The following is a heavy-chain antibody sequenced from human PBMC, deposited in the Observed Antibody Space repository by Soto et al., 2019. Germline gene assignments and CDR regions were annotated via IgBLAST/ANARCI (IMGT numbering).Heavy chain of an antibody. CDR2: IRSKANSYAT. J-gene: IGHJ6*03. CDR1: GFTFSGSA. V-gene: IGHV3-73*01. Sequence: GGSLRLSCAASGFTFSGSAMHWVRQASGKGLEWVGRIRSKANSYATAYAASVKGRFTISRDDSKNTAYLQMNSLKTEDTAVYYCTRQYHGYYDFLTVYYLTAYYYYYYMDVWGKGTTVTVSS. CDR3: TRQYHGYYDFLTVYYLTAYYYYYYMDV. D-gene: IGHD3-9*01.